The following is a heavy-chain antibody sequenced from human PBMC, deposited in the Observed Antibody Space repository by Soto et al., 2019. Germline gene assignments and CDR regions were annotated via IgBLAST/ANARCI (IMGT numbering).Heavy chain of an antibody. CDR3: ARVTEMATIWGAYYYYGMDV. V-gene: IGHV1-69*13. Sequence: GASVKVSCKASGGTFSSYAISWVRQAPGQGLEWMGGIIPIFGTANYAQKFQGRVTITADESTSTAYMELSSLRSEDTAVYYCARVTEMATIWGAYYYYGMDVWGQGTTVTLSS. CDR2: IIPIFGTA. J-gene: IGHJ6*02. D-gene: IGHD5-12*01. CDR1: GGTFSSYA.